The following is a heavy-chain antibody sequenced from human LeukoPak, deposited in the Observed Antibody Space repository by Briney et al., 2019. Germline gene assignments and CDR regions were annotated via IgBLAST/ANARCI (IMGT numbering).Heavy chain of an antibody. CDR2: IYHSGST. CDR1: GYSISSGYY. CDR3: ARLRPYCSSTSCYGYYYYYYMDV. V-gene: IGHV4-38-2*02. Sequence: SETLSLTCTVSGYSISSGYYWGWIRQPPGKGLEWIGSIYHSGSTYYNPSLKSRVTISVDTSKNQFSLKLSSVTAADTAVYYCARLRPYCSSTSCYGYYYYYYMDVWGKGTTVTISS. D-gene: IGHD2-2*01. J-gene: IGHJ6*03.